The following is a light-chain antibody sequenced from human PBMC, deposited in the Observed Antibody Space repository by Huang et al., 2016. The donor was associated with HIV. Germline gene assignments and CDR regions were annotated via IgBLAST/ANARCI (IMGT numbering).Light chain of an antibody. J-gene: IGKJ1*01. CDR1: QSLVHSDGNTY. V-gene: IGKV2-30*02. CDR3: MQGTHWLWT. Sequence: DVVMTQSPLSLPVTLGQPASISGRSSQSLVHSDGNTYLNWFHQRPGQSPRRLIYKVSNRDSGVPDRFSGSGSGTDFTLKISRVEAEDVGVFYCMQGTHWLWTFGQGTKVEIK. CDR2: KVS.